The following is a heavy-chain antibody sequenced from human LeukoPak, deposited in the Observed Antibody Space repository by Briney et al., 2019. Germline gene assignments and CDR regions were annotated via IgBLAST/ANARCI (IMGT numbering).Heavy chain of an antibody. Sequence: GGSPRVSCAASGFTFSSYAMSWVRQAQGTGLEWVSTISRDGSTYYPDYEKGRFTISKDNSKNTLYLQMNSLRAEHTAVYYCAKGSPAATVFADWVQGSRFTISS. D-gene: IGHD3-3*01. CDR2: ISRDGST. CDR1: GFTFSSYA. V-gene: IGHV3-23*01. J-gene: IGHJ4*02. CDR3: AKGSPAATVFAD.